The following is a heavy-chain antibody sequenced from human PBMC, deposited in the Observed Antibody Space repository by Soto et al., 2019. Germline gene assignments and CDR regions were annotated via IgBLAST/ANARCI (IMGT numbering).Heavy chain of an antibody. D-gene: IGHD6-19*01. CDR1: GDSVSSKSAA. V-gene: IGHV6-1*01. CDR3: ARERFSNGWIDGFEI. J-gene: IGHJ3*02. CDR2: TYYRSEWYN. Sequence: PSQSLSLTCAISGDSVSSKSAARNWIRQSPSRGLEWLGRTYYRSEWYNDYAVSVKGRGTINPDTSKNQFSLQLNSVTPEDTAVYYCARERFSNGWIDGFEIWGQGTLVTVSS.